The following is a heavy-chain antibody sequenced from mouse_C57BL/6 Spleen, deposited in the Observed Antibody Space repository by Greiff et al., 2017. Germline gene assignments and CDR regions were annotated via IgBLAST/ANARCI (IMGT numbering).Heavy chain of an antibody. D-gene: IGHD1-1*01. V-gene: IGHV7-3*01. CDR1: GFTFTDYY. CDR3: ARYRDTTVVAPFDY. CDR2: IRNKANGYTT. J-gene: IGHJ2*01. Sequence: EVKLMESGGGLVQPGGSLSLSCAASGFTFTDYYMSWVRQPPGKALEWLGFIRNKANGYTTEYSVSVKGRFTISRDNSQSILYLQMNALRAEDSATYYCARYRDTTVVAPFDYWGQGTTLTVSS.